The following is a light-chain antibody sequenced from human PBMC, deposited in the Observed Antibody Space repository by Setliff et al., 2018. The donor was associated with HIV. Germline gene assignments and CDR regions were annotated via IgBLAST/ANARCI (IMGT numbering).Light chain of an antibody. CDR2: GAS. J-gene: IGKJ1*01. CDR1: QSVSSN. Sequence: EIVMTQSPATLSVSPGERVTLSCRASQSVSSNLAWYQQKPGQPPSLLIYGASTRATGIPARFSGSGSGTEFTLVITSLHSEDFAVYYCQQYNNWPRTFGLGTKV. CDR3: QQYNNWPRT. V-gene: IGKV3-15*01.